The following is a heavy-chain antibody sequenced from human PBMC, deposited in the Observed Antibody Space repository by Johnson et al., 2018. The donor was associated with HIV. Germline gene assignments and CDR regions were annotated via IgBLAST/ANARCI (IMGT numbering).Heavy chain of an antibody. Sequence: VQLVESGGGLVQPGGSLRLSCVASGFTFSSYWMHWVRQALGKGLVWVSRINSDGSSTTYADSVKGRFTISRDNAKNTLFLQMNSLRAEDTAVYYCAKTHTYGGAFDIWGQGTMVTVSS. CDR2: INSDGSST. D-gene: IGHD5-18*01. CDR3: AKTHTYGGAFDI. J-gene: IGHJ3*02. CDR1: GFTFSSYW. V-gene: IGHV3-74*02.